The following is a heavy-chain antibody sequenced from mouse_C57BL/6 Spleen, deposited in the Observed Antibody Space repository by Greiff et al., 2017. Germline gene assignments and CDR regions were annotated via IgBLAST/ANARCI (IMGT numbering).Heavy chain of an antibody. CDR2: IDPSDSYT. D-gene: IGHD2-5*01. CDR3: ARYSSIWYFDV. J-gene: IGHJ1*03. V-gene: IGHV1-50*01. CDR1: GYTFTSYW. Sequence: QVQLQQPGAELVKPGASVKLSCKASGYTFTSYWMQWVKQRPGQGLEWIGEIDPSDSYTNYNQKFKGKATLTVDTSSSTAYMQLSSLTSEDSAVYYCARYSSIWYFDVWGTGTTVTVSS.